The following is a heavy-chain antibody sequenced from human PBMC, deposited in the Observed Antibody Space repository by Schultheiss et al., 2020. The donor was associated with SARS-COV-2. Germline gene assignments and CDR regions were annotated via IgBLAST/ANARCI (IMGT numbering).Heavy chain of an antibody. CDR3: AKGYCSSTSCYHPFDY. CDR2: IWYDGSNK. J-gene: IGHJ4*02. CDR1: GFTFSSYG. Sequence: GGSLRLSCAASGFTFSSYGMHWVRQAPGKGLEWVAVIWYDGSNKYYADSVKGRFTISRDNSKNTLYLQMNSLRAEDTAVYYCAKGYCSSTSCYHPFDYWGQGTLVTVSS. D-gene: IGHD2-2*01. V-gene: IGHV3-30*02.